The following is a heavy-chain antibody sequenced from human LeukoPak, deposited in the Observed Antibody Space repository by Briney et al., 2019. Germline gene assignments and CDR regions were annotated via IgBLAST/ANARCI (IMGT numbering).Heavy chain of an antibody. J-gene: IGHJ4*02. V-gene: IGHV3-23*01. Sequence: PGGSLRLSCAASGFTFSSYAVSWVRQAPGKGLEWVSAISGSGGGTYYADSVKGRFTISGDNSKNTLYLQMNSLSTEDTAVYYCAKTTTGYSSGRYPGWPVDYWGQGTLVTVSS. CDR1: GFTFSSYA. CDR2: ISGSGGGT. CDR3: AKTTTGYSSGRYPGWPVDY. D-gene: IGHD6-19*01.